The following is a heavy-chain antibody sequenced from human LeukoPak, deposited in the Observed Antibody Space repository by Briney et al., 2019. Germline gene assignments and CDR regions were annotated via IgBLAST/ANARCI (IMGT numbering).Heavy chain of an antibody. J-gene: IGHJ4*02. Sequence: GGSLRPSCAASGFTFSSYGMSWVRQAPGKGLEWVSAISGSGGSTYYADSVKGRFTISRDNSKNTLYLQMNSLRAEDTAVYYCAKRLYYYDSSGYFGLFDYWGQGTLVTVSS. CDR2: ISGSGGST. CDR1: GFTFSSYG. D-gene: IGHD3-22*01. CDR3: AKRLYYYDSSGYFGLFDY. V-gene: IGHV3-23*01.